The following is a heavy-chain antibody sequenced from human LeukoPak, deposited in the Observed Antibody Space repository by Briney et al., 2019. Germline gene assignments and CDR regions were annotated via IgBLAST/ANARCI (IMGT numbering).Heavy chain of an antibody. CDR3: TRHSTSSAPSAY. V-gene: IGHV4-59*08. J-gene: IGHJ4*02. CDR1: GASISSYY. Sequence: SETLSLTCTVSGASISSYYWTWVRQPPGEGLEWIGYISNSGGTNYNPSLTRRVTISVDTSKNQFSLKLTSVTAADTAVYFCTRHSTSSAPSAYWGQGTLVTVSS. CDR2: ISNSGGT. D-gene: IGHD2-2*01.